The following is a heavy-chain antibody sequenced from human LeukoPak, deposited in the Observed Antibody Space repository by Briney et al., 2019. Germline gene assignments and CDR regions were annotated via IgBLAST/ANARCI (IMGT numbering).Heavy chain of an antibody. Sequence: GGSLRLSCAASGFTFSSYSMNWVRQAPGKGLEWVANIKQDGSEKYYVDSVKGRFTISRDNAKNSLYLQMNSLRAEGTAVYYCARVGSSYYYYYYYYMDVWGKGTTVTVSS. V-gene: IGHV3-7*01. CDR3: ARVGSSYYYYYYYYMDV. J-gene: IGHJ6*03. D-gene: IGHD6-6*01. CDR2: IKQDGSEK. CDR1: GFTFSSYS.